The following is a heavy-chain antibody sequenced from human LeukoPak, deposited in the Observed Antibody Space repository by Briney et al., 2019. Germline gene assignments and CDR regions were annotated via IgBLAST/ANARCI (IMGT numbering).Heavy chain of an antibody. Sequence: GGSLRLSCAASGFTFSTYAMSWVRQAPGKGLEWVGLRSKTDGGTTDYAAPLKDRFTILRDDSKSTLFLQMNSLKADDTAVYYCATDTATEARHIWGQGTTVTVSS. CDR2: RSKTDGGTT. J-gene: IGHJ3*02. D-gene: IGHD2-21*02. CDR1: GFTFSTYA. V-gene: IGHV3-15*01. CDR3: ATDTATEARHI.